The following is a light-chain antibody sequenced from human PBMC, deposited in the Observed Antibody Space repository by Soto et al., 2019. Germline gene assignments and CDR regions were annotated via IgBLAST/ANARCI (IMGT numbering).Light chain of an antibody. V-gene: IGLV2-23*01. CDR2: EDN. CDR1: SSDVGSYNL. Sequence: VLTQPASVSGSPGQSITISCTGTSSDVGSYNLVSWYQQHPGKAPKLIIYEDNKRPSGVSNRFSGSKSGNTASLTISGLQTEDEADYYCCSYAHTSTYVFGTGTKVTVL. CDR3: CSYAHTSTYV. J-gene: IGLJ1*01.